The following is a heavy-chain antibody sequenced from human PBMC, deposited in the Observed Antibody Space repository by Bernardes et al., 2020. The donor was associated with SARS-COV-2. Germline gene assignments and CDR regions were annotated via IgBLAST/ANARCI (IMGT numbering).Heavy chain of an antibody. CDR2: IYSGGST. V-gene: IGHV3-53*01. J-gene: IGHJ4*02. CDR3: AVRKVPKAAAQVDS. D-gene: IGHD2-15*01. CDR1: GFTVRNTY. Sequence: GGSLRLSCAASGFTVRNTYMSWVRQAPGKGLEWVSLIYSGGSTYYADSVQGRFTISRDHSKNMLYLQMNSLTIDDTAVYYCAVRKVPKAAAQVDSWGQGTLVTVSS.